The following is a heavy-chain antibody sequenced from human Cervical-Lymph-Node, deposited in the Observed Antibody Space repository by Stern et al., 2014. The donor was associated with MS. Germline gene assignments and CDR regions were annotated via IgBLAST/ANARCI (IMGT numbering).Heavy chain of an antibody. CDR2: MYHSGRS. CDR1: GDSISSGGYS. J-gene: IGHJ4*02. D-gene: IGHD6-6*01. V-gene: IGHV4-30-2*01. CDR3: ARALYSSSSVWAY. Sequence: QLQLQESGSGLVKPSQTLSLTCAVSGDSISSGGYSWSWIRQPPGKGLEWIGYMYHSGRSSYNPSLKSRVTISVDRSKNQFPLRLSSVTAADTAVYYCARALYSSSSVWAYWGQGTLVTVSS.